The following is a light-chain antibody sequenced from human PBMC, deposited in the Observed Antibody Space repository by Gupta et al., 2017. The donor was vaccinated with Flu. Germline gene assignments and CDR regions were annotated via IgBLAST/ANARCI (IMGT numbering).Light chain of an antibody. CDR2: TAL. CDR3: QQSYSTPPT. Sequence: DIQMTQSPSSLSASVGDTVTITCRASQSITKYLNWYQQKPGKAPKVLIFTALSLQNGVPSRFSGSGSWTDFTLTITSLQPEDSATYYCQQSYSTPPTFGQGTKLEI. CDR1: QSITKY. V-gene: IGKV1-39*01. J-gene: IGKJ2*01.